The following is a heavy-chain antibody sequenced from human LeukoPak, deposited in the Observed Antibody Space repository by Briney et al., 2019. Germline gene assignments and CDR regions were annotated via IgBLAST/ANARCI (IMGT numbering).Heavy chain of an antibody. V-gene: IGHV4-34*01. D-gene: IGHD2-15*01. CDR1: GGSFSGYY. J-gene: IGHJ4*02. CDR3: ARSKVVVAATRAENFDY. Sequence: SETLSLTGAVYGGSFSGYYWSWIRQPPGKGLEWIGEINHSGSTNYNPSLKSRVTISVDTSKNQFSLKLSSVTAADTAVYYCARSKVVVAATRAENFDYWGQGTLVTVSS. CDR2: INHSGST.